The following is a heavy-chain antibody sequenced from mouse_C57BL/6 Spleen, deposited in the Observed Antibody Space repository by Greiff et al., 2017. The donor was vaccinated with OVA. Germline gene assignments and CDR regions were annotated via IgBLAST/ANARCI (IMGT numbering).Heavy chain of an antibody. V-gene: IGHV1-54*01. CDR2: INPGSGGT. Sequence: QVQLQQSGAELVRPGTSVKVSCKASGYAFTNYLIEWVKQRPGQGLEWIGVINPGSGGTNYNEKFKGKATLTADKSSSTAYMQLSSLTSEDSAVYFWARGDYYGSSRDYAMDYWGQGTSVTVSS. CDR3: ARGDYYGSSRDYAMDY. J-gene: IGHJ4*01. D-gene: IGHD1-1*01. CDR1: GYAFTNYL.